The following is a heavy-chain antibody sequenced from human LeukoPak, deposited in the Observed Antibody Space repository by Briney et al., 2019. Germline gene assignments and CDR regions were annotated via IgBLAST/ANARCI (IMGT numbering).Heavy chain of an antibody. V-gene: IGHV4-34*01. D-gene: IGHD3-16*01. CDR1: GGSFNGY. J-gene: IGHJ5*02. CDR2: IHYSRNT. Sequence: PSETLSLTCGVYGGSFNGYWSWIRQPPGKGLEWIGEIHYSRNTKYNPSLKSRVTISVATSKKEISLKLTSVTAADTAVYYCVSHIRGGFDPWGQGTLVTVSS. CDR3: VSHIRGGFDP.